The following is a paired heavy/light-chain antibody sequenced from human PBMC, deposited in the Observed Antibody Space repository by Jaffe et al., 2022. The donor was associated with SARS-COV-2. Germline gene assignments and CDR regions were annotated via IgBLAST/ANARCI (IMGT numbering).Heavy chain of an antibody. V-gene: IGHV3-23*01. D-gene: IGHD1-1*01. CDR3: AKDRLTISTFDY. CDR2: ISGGGYST. CDR1: GFTFSNYG. J-gene: IGHJ4*02. Sequence: EVQLLESGGGLEQPGGSLRLSCAASGFTFSNYGMSWVRQAPGKGLEWVSGISGGGYSTYYADSVKGRFTISRDNSKNTLYLQMNSLRVEDTAVYYCAKDRLTISTFDYWGQGTLVTVSS.
Light chain of an antibody. CDR3: ISCTSSSTLI. Sequence: QSALTQPASVSGSPGQSITISCTGTSSDVGGYDCVSWYQQHPGKAPKLMIYEVSNRPSGVPHRFSGSKSGNTASLTISGLQAEDEADYYCISCTSSSTLIFGTGTKVTVL. V-gene: IGLV2-14*01. J-gene: IGLJ1*01. CDR1: SSDVGGYDC. CDR2: EVS.